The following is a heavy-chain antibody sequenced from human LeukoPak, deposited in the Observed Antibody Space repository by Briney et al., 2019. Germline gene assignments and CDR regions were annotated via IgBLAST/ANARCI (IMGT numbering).Heavy chain of an antibody. J-gene: IGHJ5*02. Sequence: SAPTLVKPTQTLTLTCTFSGFSLSTSGVGVGWIRQPPGKALEWLALIYWDDDMRYSPSLKSRLTITKDTSTNQVVLTMTNMDPVDTATYFCALATYYYDSSGYGGWFDPWGQGTLVTVSS. D-gene: IGHD3-22*01. CDR1: GFSLSTSGVG. V-gene: IGHV2-5*02. CDR2: IYWDDDM. CDR3: ALATYYYDSSGYGGWFDP.